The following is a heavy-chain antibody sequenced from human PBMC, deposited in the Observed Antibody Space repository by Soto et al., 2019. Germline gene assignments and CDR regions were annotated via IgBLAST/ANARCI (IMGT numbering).Heavy chain of an antibody. CDR1: GGSISSHY. J-gene: IGHJ4*02. V-gene: IGHV4-59*11. D-gene: IGHD4-17*01. Sequence: PSETLSLTCTVSGGSISSHYWTWIWIRQLPGRGLEWVGYIYDSVKTKYNPSLKSRVTISVDTSKNQFSLQLASVTAADTAVYYCARDYGDYQFDYWGQGTLVTVSS. CDR3: ARDYGDYQFDY. CDR2: IYDSVKT.